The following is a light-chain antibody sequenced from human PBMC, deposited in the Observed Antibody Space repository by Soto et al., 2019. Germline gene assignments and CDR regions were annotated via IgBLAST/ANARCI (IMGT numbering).Light chain of an antibody. V-gene: IGLV1-51*01. CDR1: VSNIENNF. Sequence: SVLTQPPSVSAAPGQRVTISCSRSVSNIENNFFSWYQQLPGVAPKLLIYDNDKRPSGVPDRFSGSKSATSATPAITGLQTGDEADFYCGTWDSSLSTFVFGAGTKVTVL. CDR2: DND. J-gene: IGLJ1*01. CDR3: GTWDSSLSTFV.